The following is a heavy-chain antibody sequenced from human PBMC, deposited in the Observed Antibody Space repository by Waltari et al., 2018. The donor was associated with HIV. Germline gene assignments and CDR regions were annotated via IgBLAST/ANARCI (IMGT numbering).Heavy chain of an antibody. Sequence: QLQLQESGPGLVKPSETLSLTCTVSGGSISSSSYYWGWIRQPPGKGLEWIGSIYYSGSPYYNPSLKSRVTISVDTSKNQFSLKLSSVTAADTAVYYCARHRGDILTGYPRAFDYWGQGTLVTVSS. V-gene: IGHV4-39*01. D-gene: IGHD3-9*01. CDR2: IYYSGSP. CDR3: ARHRGDILTGYPRAFDY. J-gene: IGHJ4*02. CDR1: GGSISSSSYY.